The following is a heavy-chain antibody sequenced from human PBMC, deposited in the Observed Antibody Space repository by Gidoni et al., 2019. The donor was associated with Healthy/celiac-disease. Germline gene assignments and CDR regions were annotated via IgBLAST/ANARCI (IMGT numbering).Heavy chain of an antibody. V-gene: IGHV3-23*04. J-gene: IGHJ6*03. CDR1: GFTFSSYA. CDR3: AKDLGSSSWNYYYMDV. D-gene: IGHD6-13*01. CDR2: ISGSGGST. Sequence: EVQLVESGGGLVQPGGSLRFSCAASGFTFSSYAMSWVRQAPGKGLEWVSAISGSGGSTYYADSVKGRFTISRDNSKNTLYLQMNSLRAEDTAVYYCAKDLGSSSWNYYYMDVWGKGTTVTVSS.